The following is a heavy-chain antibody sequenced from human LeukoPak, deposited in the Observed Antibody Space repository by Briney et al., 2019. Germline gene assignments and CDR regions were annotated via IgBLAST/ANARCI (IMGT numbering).Heavy chain of an antibody. Sequence: ASVKVSCKASGYTFTSYAMHWVRQAPGQRLERMGWISPDNGNTKYSQKFQGRVTITRDTSASTAYVELSSLQSEDTAVYYCAIRGFTACLDPWGQGTLVTVSS. CDR3: AIRGFTACLDP. J-gene: IGHJ5*02. CDR2: ISPDNGNT. V-gene: IGHV1-3*01. CDR1: GYTFTSYA. D-gene: IGHD3-10*01.